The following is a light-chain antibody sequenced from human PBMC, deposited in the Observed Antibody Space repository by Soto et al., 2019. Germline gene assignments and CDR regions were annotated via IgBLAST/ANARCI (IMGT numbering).Light chain of an antibody. V-gene: IGLV1-40*01. CDR3: QSYYSSLSGSRHVV. Sequence: QSVLTQPPSVSGAPGQRVTISCTGSSSNIGAGYDVHWYQQLPGTAPKLLIYGNSNRPSGVPDRFSGSKSGTSASLAITGLQAEDEADYYCQSYYSSLSGSRHVVFGGGTKLTVL. CDR2: GNS. CDR1: SSNIGAGYD. J-gene: IGLJ2*01.